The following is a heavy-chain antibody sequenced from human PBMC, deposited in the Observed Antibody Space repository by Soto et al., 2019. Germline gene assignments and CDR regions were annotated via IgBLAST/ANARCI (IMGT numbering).Heavy chain of an antibody. CDR1: GYTFTSYG. V-gene: IGHV1-18*01. CDR2: ISAYNGNT. D-gene: IGHD6-13*01. J-gene: IGHJ6*02. Sequence: ASVKVSCKASGYTFTSYGISWVRQAPGQGLEWMGWISAYNGNTNFAQKLQGRVTMTTDPSTSTAFIELRSLRSYDTAVFYCSRDSGFSSSWYVDYYYYYGMDVWGQGTTVTVSS. CDR3: SRDSGFSSSWYVDYYYYYGMDV.